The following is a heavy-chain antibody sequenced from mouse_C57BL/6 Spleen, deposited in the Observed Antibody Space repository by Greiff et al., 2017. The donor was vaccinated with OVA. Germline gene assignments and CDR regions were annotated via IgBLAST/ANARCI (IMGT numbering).Heavy chain of an antibody. CDR2: FYPGSGSI. CDR1: GYTFTEYT. J-gene: IGHJ2*01. V-gene: IGHV1-62-2*01. CDR3: ARHEENWEYFDY. D-gene: IGHD4-1*01. Sequence: VKLMESGAELVKPGASVKLSCKASGYTFTEYTIHWVKQRSGQGLEWIGWFYPGSGSIKYNEKFKDKATLTADKSSSTVYMELSRLTSEDSAVYFCARHEENWEYFDYWGQGTTLTVSS.